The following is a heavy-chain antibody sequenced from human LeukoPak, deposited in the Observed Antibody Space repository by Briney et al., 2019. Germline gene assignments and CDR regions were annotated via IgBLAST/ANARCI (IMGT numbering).Heavy chain of an antibody. CDR1: GFTFSSYG. CDR3: AKADGSYGYFDY. V-gene: IGHV3-30*18. Sequence: PGGSLRLSCAASGFTFSSYGMHWVRQAPGKGLEWVAVISYDGSSKYYADSVKGRFIISRDNSKNTLYLQMNSLRAEDTAVYYCAKADGSYGYFDYWGQGTLVTVSS. D-gene: IGHD5-18*01. CDR2: ISYDGSSK. J-gene: IGHJ4*02.